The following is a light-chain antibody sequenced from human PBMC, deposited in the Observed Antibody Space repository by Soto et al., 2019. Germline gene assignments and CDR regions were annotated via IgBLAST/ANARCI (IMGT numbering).Light chain of an antibody. J-gene: IGKJ4*01. CDR2: GAS. CDR3: QQDDNWPRPFN. V-gene: IGKV3-15*01. CDR1: QSVSSN. Sequence: EIVMPQSPATLSVSPGEIATLSCRASQSVSSNLAWYQQKPGQAPRLLIYGASTRATGIPARFSGSGSGPESALTISSLHSKAFSVYYCQQDDNWPRPFNFGGGTKVVIK.